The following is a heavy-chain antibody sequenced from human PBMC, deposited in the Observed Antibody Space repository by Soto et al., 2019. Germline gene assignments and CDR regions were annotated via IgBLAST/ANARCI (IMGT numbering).Heavy chain of an antibody. D-gene: IGHD4-17*01. Sequence: EVQLVESGGGLVQPGGSLRLSCAASGFTVSSNYMSWVRQAPGKGLEWVSVIYSGGSTYYADSVKGRFTISRDNSKNTLYLQMNSLRAEDTAVYYWARSYGDDAYYYYYGMDVWGQGTTVTVSS. V-gene: IGHV3-66*01. CDR2: IYSGGST. J-gene: IGHJ6*02. CDR1: GFTVSSNY. CDR3: ARSYGDDAYYYYYGMDV.